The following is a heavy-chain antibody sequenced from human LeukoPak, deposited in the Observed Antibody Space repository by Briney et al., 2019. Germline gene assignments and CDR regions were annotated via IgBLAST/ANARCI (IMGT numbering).Heavy chain of an antibody. Sequence: PSETLSLTCTVSGYFLNSDYYWGWIRQPPGKGLEWIGSIYHSGSTYYNPSLKSRVTISVDTSKNQFSLKLSSVTAADTAVYYCARRNVKGYRGLGPFDYWGQGTLVTVSS. CDR2: IYHSGST. CDR3: ARRNVKGYRGLGPFDY. V-gene: IGHV4-38-2*02. J-gene: IGHJ4*02. CDR1: GYFLNSDYY. D-gene: IGHD1-1*01.